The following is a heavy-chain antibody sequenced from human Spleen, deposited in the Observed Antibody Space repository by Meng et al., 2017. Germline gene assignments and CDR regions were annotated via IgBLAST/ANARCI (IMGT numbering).Heavy chain of an antibody. D-gene: IGHD3-3*01. J-gene: IGHJ4*02. CDR1: GGSFSGYY. CDR3: ASRRFLEWLRFGY. Sequence: QVQLQQWGAGLLKPSETLSLTCAVYGGSFSGYYWRWIRQPPGKGLEWIGKINHSGSTNYNPSLKSRVTISVDTSKNQFSLKLSSVTAADTAVYYCASRRFLEWLRFGYWGQGTLVTVSS. CDR2: INHSGST. V-gene: IGHV4-34*01.